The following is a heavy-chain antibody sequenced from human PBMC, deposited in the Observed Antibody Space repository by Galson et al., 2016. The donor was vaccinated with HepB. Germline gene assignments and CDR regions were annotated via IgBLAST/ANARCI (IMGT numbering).Heavy chain of an antibody. D-gene: IGHD4/OR15-4a*01. CDR2: IGTACGDT. J-gene: IGHJ6*02. V-gene: IGHV3-13*01. CDR3: ARGKGPLVLPNSYGLDV. Sequence: SLSLSCAASGFIFGRYDMNWVRPVAGKGLEWVSAIGTACGDTHYAGSARGRITITRENAKNSFYLKMDRLRVEDTAVYYCARGKGPLVLPNSYGLDVWGQGTTVTVSS. CDR1: GFIFGRYD.